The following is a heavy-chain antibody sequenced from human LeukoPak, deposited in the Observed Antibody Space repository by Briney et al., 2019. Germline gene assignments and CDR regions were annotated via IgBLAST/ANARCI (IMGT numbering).Heavy chain of an antibody. CDR1: GGSISSSSYY. CDR3: ASRYSSGWYYFDY. J-gene: IGHJ4*02. V-gene: IGHV4-39*01. CDR2: IYYSGST. D-gene: IGHD6-19*01. Sequence: SETLSLTCTVTGGSISSSSYYWGWIRQPPGKGLEWIGSIYYSGSTYYNPSLKSRVTISVDTSKNQFSLKLSSVTAADTAVYYCASRYSSGWYYFDYWGQGTLVTVSS.